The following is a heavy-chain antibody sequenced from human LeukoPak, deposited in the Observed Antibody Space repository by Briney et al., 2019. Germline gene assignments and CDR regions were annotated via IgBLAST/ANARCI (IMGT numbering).Heavy chain of an antibody. CDR2: IRSKANSYAT. CDR3: TSTLIGRGFDHY. Sequence: PGGSLRLSCAASGFTFSGSAMHWVRQASGKGLEWVGRIRSKANSYATAYAASVKGRFTISRDDSKNTAYLQMNSLKTEDTAVYYCTSTLIGRGFDHYWGQGTLVTVSS. CDR1: GFTFSGSA. V-gene: IGHV3-73*01. D-gene: IGHD5-12*01. J-gene: IGHJ4*02.